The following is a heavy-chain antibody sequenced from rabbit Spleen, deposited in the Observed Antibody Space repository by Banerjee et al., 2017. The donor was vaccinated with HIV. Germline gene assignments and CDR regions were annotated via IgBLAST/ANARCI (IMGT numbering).Heavy chain of an antibody. CDR1: GISFSNKDV. J-gene: IGHJ4*01. Sequence: QEQLVESGGGLVKPEGSLTLTCTASGISFSNKDVMCWVRQAPGKGLEWIACINVVTGKAVYASWAKGRFTFSKTSSTTVTLQMTSLTAADTATYICARDLAGVIGGKFCLWGPGTLVTVS. V-gene: IGHV1S45*01. CDR2: INVVTGKA. D-gene: IGHD4-1*01. CDR3: ARDLAGVIGGKFCL.